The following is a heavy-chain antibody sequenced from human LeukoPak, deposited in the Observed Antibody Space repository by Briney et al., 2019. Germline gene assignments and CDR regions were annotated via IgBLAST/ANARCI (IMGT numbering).Heavy chain of an antibody. J-gene: IGHJ4*02. CDR2: IYSDGST. D-gene: IGHD3-16*01. CDR3: AARPDSHRGPSYY. Sequence: GGSLRLSCAASGYTVSDKPMTWVRQAAGKGLEGVSVIYSDGSTHYSESVKGRFYISRDNSKNTLYLQMNSLGAEDTAVYYCAARPDSHRGPSYYWGQGTLVTLSS. V-gene: IGHV3-66*01. CDR1: GYTVSDKP.